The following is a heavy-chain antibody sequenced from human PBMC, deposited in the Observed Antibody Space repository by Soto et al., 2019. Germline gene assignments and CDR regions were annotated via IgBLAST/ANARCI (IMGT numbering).Heavy chain of an antibody. CDR2: INGGNGKS. D-gene: IGHD1-26*01. J-gene: IGHJ6*03. Sequence: QVQLVQSGAEVKKPGASVKVSCEASGYTFSTYEMHWVRQAPGQRPEWMGWINGGNGKSKYSETLQGRVTFTRDTSASTAYMELTSLRSEDTAFYYCAKGGGATFTHYYYYMDVWGTGTTVTVSS. V-gene: IGHV1-3*01. CDR3: AKGGGATFTHYYYYMDV. CDR1: GYTFSTYE.